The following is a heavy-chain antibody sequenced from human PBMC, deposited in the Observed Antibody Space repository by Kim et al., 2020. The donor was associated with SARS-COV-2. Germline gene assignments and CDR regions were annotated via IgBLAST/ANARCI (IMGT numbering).Heavy chain of an antibody. CDR3: ARGGVGDFDWSSNWYFDL. CDR2: INPSGGST. D-gene: IGHD3-9*01. Sequence: ASVKVSCKASGYTFTSYYMHWVRQAPGQGLEWMGIINPSGGSTSYAQKFQGRVTMTRDTSTSTVYMELSSLRSEDTAVYYCARGGVGDFDWSSNWYFDLWGRGTLVTVSS. V-gene: IGHV1-46*01. CDR1: GYTFTSYY. J-gene: IGHJ2*01.